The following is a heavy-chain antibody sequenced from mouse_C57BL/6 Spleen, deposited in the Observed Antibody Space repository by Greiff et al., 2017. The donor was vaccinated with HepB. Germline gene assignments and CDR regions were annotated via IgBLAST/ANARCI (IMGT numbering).Heavy chain of an antibody. CDR2: ISNGGGST. V-gene: IGHV5-12*01. Sequence: EVQLVESGGGLVQPGGSLKLSCAASGFTFSDYYMYWVRQTPEKRLEWVAYISNGGGSTYYPDTVKGRFTISRDNAKNTLYLQMSRLKSEDTAMYYCARRGKDGYFDVWGTGTTVTVSS. D-gene: IGHD1-1*02. J-gene: IGHJ1*03. CDR3: ARRGKDGYFDV. CDR1: GFTFSDYY.